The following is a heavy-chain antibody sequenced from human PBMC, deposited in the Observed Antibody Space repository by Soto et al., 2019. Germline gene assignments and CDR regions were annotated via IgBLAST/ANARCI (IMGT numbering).Heavy chain of an antibody. CDR2: INHSGST. CDR1: GGSFNSYY. J-gene: IGHJ6*02. D-gene: IGHD1-1*01. V-gene: IGHV4-34*01. CDR3: ARDLGWNYYHYYGMDV. Sequence: VQLQQWGAGLLKHSETLSLTCGVYGGSFNSYYWSWIRQPPGKGLEWIGEINHSGSTNYNPSLKSRVTISVDTSKKQFSLRLSSVTAADTAVYYCARDLGWNYYHYYGMDVWGQGTTVTVSS.